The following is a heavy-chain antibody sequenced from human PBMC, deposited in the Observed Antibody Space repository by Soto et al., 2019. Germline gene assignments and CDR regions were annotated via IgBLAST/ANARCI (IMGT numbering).Heavy chain of an antibody. CDR3: AKDLGHYYDSSGYPDY. J-gene: IGHJ4*02. CDR1: GFTFSSYA. D-gene: IGHD3-22*01. V-gene: IGHV3-23*01. Sequence: GGSLRLSCAASGFTFSSYAMSWVRQAPGKGLEWVSAISGSGGSTYYADSVKGRFTISRDNSKHTLYLQMNSLRAEDTAVYYCAKDLGHYYDSSGYPDYWGQGTLVTVSS. CDR2: ISGSGGST.